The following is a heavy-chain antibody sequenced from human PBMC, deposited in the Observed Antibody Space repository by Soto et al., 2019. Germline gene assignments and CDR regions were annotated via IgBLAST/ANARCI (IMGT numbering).Heavy chain of an antibody. CDR2: IIPIFGTA. J-gene: IGHJ6*02. CDR1: GGTFSSYA. D-gene: IGHD3-10*01. V-gene: IGHV1-69*01. Sequence: QVQLVQSGAEVKKPGSSVKVSCKASGGTFSSYAISWVRQAPGQGLEWMGGIIPIFGTANYAQKFQGRVTITADESTSTAYMELSSLRSEDTAVYYCARPTYMVRGVIDYYYGMDVWGQGTTVTVSS. CDR3: ARPTYMVRGVIDYYYGMDV.